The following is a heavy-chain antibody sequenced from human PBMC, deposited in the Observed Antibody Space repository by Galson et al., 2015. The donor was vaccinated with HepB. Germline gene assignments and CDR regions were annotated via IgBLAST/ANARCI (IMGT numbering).Heavy chain of an antibody. V-gene: IGHV4-31*03. CDR1: GGSISSGGYY. CDR3: ARGGRGYSYAEVHY. J-gene: IGHJ4*02. Sequence: TLSLTCTVSGGSISSGGYYWSWIRQHPGKGLEWIGYIYYSGSTYYNPSLKSRVTISVDTSKNQFSLKLSSVTAADTAVYYCARGGRGYSYAEVHYWGQGTLVTVSS. D-gene: IGHD5-18*01. CDR2: IYYSGST.